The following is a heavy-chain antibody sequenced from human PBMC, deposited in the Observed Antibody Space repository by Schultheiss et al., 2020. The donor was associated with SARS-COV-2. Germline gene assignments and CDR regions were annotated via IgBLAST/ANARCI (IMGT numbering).Heavy chain of an antibody. Sequence: SGPTLVKPTQTLTLTCTFSGFSLSTSGVGVGWIRQPPGKALEWLALIDWDDDKYYSTSLKTRLTITKDTSKNQVVLTMTNMDPVDTATYYCAHIKSDYIWGSYRSSYFDYWGQGTLVTVSS. D-gene: IGHD3-16*02. V-gene: IGHV2-70*12. J-gene: IGHJ4*02. CDR2: IDWDDDK. CDR3: AHIKSDYIWGSYRSSYFDY. CDR1: GFSLSTSGVG.